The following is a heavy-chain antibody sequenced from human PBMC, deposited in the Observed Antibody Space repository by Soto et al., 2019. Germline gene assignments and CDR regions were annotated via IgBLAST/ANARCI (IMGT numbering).Heavy chain of an antibody. CDR3: ARWLPQVVHTYLMDV. Sequence: PSKTLSLTCAVCGGSFSGYDWSWIRQPPWKGLEWIGEINHSVSTNYNPSLKSLVTISVDTSKNQFYLKLSSVTAADTAVYYCARWLPQVVHTYLMDVYGQRTKVNVSS. CDR1: GGSFSGYD. V-gene: IGHV4-34*01. D-gene: IGHD2-15*01. J-gene: IGHJ6*02. CDR2: INHSVST.